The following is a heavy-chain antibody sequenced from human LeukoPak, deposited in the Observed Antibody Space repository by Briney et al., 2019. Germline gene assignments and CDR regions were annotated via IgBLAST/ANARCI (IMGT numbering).Heavy chain of an antibody. D-gene: IGHD6-13*01. CDR2: IYHSGST. Sequence: SETLSLTCAVSGGSISSSNWWSWVRQPPGKGLEWIGEIYHSGSTNYNPSLKSRVTISVDKSKNQFSLKLSSVTAADTAVYYCAREGRFGYSSSWRYFDYWGQGTLVTVSS. V-gene: IGHV4-4*02. CDR1: GGSISSSNW. CDR3: AREGRFGYSSSWRYFDY. J-gene: IGHJ4*02.